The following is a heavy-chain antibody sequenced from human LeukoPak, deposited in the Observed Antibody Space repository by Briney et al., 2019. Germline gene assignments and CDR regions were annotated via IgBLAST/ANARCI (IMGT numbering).Heavy chain of an antibody. CDR1: DGSFSGYY. Sequence: TVPLSLTCSVYDGSFSGYYSSWIPHPPGKGPKRIGQIKHSGSTNYNPSLKSRVTISEDTSKNQFSLKLSSVTAADTAVYYCARLQLIQNTVLTPVEYYYYGMDVWGQGTTVTVS. D-gene: IGHD4-23*01. CDR3: ARLQLIQNTVLTPVEYYYYGMDV. J-gene: IGHJ6*02. CDR2: IKHSGST. V-gene: IGHV4-34*01.